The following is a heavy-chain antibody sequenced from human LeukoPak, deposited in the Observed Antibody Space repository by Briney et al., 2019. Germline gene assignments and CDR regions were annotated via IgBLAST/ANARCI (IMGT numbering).Heavy chain of an antibody. CDR3: ARDPRYQQLVHRPL. CDR2: TYYRSKWYN. D-gene: IGHD6-13*01. J-gene: IGHJ4*02. Sequence: SQTLSLNCAISGDSVSSNSAAWNWTRQSPSRGLEWLGRTYYRSKWYNDYAVSVKSRITINPDTSKNQFSLQLNSVTPEDTAVYYCARDPRYQQLVHRPLGGQGTLVTVSS. CDR1: GDSVSSNSAA. V-gene: IGHV6-1*01.